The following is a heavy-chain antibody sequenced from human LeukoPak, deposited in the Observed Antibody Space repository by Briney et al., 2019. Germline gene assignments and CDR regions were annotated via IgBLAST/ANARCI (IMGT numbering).Heavy chain of an antibody. CDR1: GFTFSSYA. Sequence: GGSLRLSCAASGFTFSSYAMHWVRQAPGKGLEWVAVISYDGSNKYYADSVKGRFTISRDNSKNTLYLQMNSLRAEDTAVYYCARDRRVGATRTFFDYWGQGTLVTVSA. CDR2: ISYDGSNK. D-gene: IGHD1-26*01. J-gene: IGHJ4*02. CDR3: ARDRRVGATRTFFDY. V-gene: IGHV3-30-3*01.